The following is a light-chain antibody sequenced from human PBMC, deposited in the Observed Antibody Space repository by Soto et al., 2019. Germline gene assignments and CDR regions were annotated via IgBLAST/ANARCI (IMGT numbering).Light chain of an antibody. CDR1: SSDVGGYSY. V-gene: IGLV2-14*03. CDR3: SSYAATGTVL. CDR2: DVS. Sequence: QSALTQPASVSGSPGQSITISCTGSSSDVGGYSYVSWYQQQPGKAPKLVIFDVSDRPSGVSHRFSGSKSGNTASLTISGLLAEDDADYYCSSYAATGTVLFGGGTKLTVL. J-gene: IGLJ2*01.